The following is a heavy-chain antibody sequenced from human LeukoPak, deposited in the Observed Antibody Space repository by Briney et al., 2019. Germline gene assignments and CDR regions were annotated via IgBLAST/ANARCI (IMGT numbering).Heavy chain of an antibody. CDR3: ARLLHGISLAFDN. CDR1: GGSISSTSYY. Sequence: PSETLSLTCTVSGGSISSTSYYWAWIRQPPGKGLEWIGSIYYSGSTYYNPSLKSRVTISVDTSKNHFSLKLSSVTAADTAVFYCARLLHGISLAFDNWGQGTLVAVSS. D-gene: IGHD1-26*01. CDR2: IYYSGST. V-gene: IGHV4-39*02. J-gene: IGHJ4*02.